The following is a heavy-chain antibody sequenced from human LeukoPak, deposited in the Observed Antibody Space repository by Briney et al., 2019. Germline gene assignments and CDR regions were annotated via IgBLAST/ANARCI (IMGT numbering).Heavy chain of an antibody. CDR3: AVVTFIQLWIPNDIFDY. J-gene: IGHJ4*02. Sequence: TGGSLRLSCAASGFTFSSYGMHWVRQAPGKGLEWVAVISYDGSNKYYADSVKGRFTISRDNSKNTLYLQMNSLRAEDTAVYYCAVVTFIQLWIPNDIFDYWGQGTLVTVSS. V-gene: IGHV3-30*03. CDR1: GFTFSSYG. D-gene: IGHD5-18*01. CDR2: ISYDGSNK.